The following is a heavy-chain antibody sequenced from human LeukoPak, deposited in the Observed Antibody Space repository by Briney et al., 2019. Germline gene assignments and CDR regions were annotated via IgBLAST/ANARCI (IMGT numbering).Heavy chain of an antibody. CDR2: IRSKTNSYAT. V-gene: IGHV3-73*01. CDR3: TRLRYSSSSGGDY. Sequence: GGSLRLSCAASGFTFSGSAMHWVRQASGKGLEWVGRIRSKTNSYATAYAASLKGRFTISRDDSKNTAYLQMNSLKTEDTAVYYCTRLRYSSSSGGDYWGQGTLVTVSS. D-gene: IGHD6-6*01. J-gene: IGHJ4*02. CDR1: GFTFSGSA.